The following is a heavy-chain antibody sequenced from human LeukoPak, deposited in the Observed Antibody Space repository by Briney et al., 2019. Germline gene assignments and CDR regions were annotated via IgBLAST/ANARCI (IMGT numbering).Heavy chain of an antibody. V-gene: IGHV4-59*01. CDR2: IYYSGST. CDR3: ARYYYDYVWGSYSFDY. D-gene: IGHD3-16*01. J-gene: IGHJ4*02. Sequence: PSETLSLTCTVSGGSISSYYWGWIRQPPGKGLEWTAYIYYSGSTNYNPSLKSRVTISVDTSKNQFSLKLSSVTAADTAVYYCARYYYDYVWGSYSFDYWGQGTLVTVSS. CDR1: GGSISSYY.